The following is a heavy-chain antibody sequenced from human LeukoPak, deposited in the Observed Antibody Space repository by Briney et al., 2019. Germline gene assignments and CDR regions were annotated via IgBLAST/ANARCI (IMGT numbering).Heavy chain of an antibody. V-gene: IGHV3-11*03. CDR3: ARYGIDVGATGDFDY. J-gene: IGHJ4*02. D-gene: IGHD1-26*01. Sequence: GGSLRLSCAASGFTFSDYYMSWIRQAPGKGLEWVSYISISCSDTDYADSVKGRFTISRDNAKNSLYLQMDSLRAEDTAMYYCARYGIDVGATGDFDYWGQGTLVTVSS. CDR2: ISISCSDT. CDR1: GFTFSDYY.